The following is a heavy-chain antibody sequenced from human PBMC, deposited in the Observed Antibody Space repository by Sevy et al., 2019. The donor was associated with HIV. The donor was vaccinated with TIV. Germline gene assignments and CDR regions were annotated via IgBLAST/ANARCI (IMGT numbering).Heavy chain of an antibody. CDR3: AVQQLEPEPLDY. Sequence: GESLKISCAASGFTFSSYGMHWVRQAPGKGLEWVAVISYDGSNKYYADSVKGRFTISRDNSKNTLYLQMNSLRAEDTAVYYCAVQQLEPEPLDYWGQGTLVTISS. CDR2: ISYDGSNK. CDR1: GFTFSSYG. J-gene: IGHJ4*02. D-gene: IGHD6-13*01. V-gene: IGHV3-30*03.